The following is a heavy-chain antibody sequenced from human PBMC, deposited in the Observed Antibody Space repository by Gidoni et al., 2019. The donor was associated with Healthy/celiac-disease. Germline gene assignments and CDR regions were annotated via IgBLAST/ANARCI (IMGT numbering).Heavy chain of an antibody. Sequence: QVLLQESGPGLVKPSQTLSLTCTVSGGSISSGGYYWSWIRQHPEKGLEWIGYSDYSGSSFYHPSLKSRVTISVDTSKNQFSLRLSSVTAADTAVYYCAREGGKAGTADYWGQGTLVTVSS. V-gene: IGHV4-31*03. J-gene: IGHJ4*02. D-gene: IGHD1-1*01. CDR1: GGSISSGGYY. CDR2: SDYSGSS. CDR3: AREGGKAGTADY.